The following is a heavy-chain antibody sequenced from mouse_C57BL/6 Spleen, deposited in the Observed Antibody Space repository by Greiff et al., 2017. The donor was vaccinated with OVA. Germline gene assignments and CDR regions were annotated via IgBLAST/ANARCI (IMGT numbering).Heavy chain of an antibody. D-gene: IGHD1-1*01. Sequence: VQLQQSGPELVKPGASVKMSCKASGYTFTDYNMHWVKQSHGKSLEWIGYINPNNGGTSYNQKFKGKATLTVNKSSSTAYMELRSLTSEDSAVYYCARTVVAPYWYFDVWGTGTTVTVSS. V-gene: IGHV1-22*01. CDR1: GYTFTDYN. CDR3: ARTVVAPYWYFDV. CDR2: INPNNGGT. J-gene: IGHJ1*03.